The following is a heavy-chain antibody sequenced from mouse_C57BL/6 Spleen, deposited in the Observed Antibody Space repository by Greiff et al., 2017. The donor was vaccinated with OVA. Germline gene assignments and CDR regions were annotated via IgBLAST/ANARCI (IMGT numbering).Heavy chain of an antibody. J-gene: IGHJ3*01. D-gene: IGHD2-3*01. V-gene: IGHV5-17*01. CDR3: ARQDGYYDWFAY. CDR2: ISSGSSTI. CDR1: GFTFSDYG. Sequence: EVKLVESGGGLVKPGGSLKLSCAASGFTFSDYGMHWVRQAPEKGLEWVAYISSGSSTIYYADTVKGRFTNSRDNAKNTLFLQMTSLRSEDTAMYYCARQDGYYDWFAYWGQGTLVTVSA.